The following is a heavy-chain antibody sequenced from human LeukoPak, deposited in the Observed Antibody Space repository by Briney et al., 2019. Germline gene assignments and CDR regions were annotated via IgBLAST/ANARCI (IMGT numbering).Heavy chain of an antibody. V-gene: IGHV4-4*07. CDR2: IYSSGST. Sequence: SSETLSLTCTVSGGSISNYYWSWIRQPPGKGLEWIGRIYSSGSTKYNPSLKSRVTMSVDTSKNQFSLKLSSVTAADTAVYYCARDKTGDYGDLNWFDPWGQGTLVTVSS. CDR3: ARDKTGDYGDLNWFDP. CDR1: GGSISNYY. D-gene: IGHD4-17*01. J-gene: IGHJ5*02.